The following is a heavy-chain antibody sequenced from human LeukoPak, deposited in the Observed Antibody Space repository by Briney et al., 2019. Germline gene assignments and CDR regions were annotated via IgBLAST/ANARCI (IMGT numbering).Heavy chain of an antibody. CDR2: INPSGGST. Sequence: GASVKVSCKTSGYSFTGYYIHWVRQAPGQGLEWMGIINPSGGSTSYAQKFQGRVTMTRDTSTSTVYMELSSLRSEDTAVYYCARDRNVVVVAATLDYWGQGTLVTVSS. V-gene: IGHV1-46*01. D-gene: IGHD2-15*01. CDR1: GYSFTGYY. CDR3: ARDRNVVVVAATLDY. J-gene: IGHJ4*02.